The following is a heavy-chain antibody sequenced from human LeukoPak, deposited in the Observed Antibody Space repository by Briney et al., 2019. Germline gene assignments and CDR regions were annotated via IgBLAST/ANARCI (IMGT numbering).Heavy chain of an antibody. CDR1: GYSISSGYY. J-gene: IGHJ4*02. Sequence: SETLSLTRTVSGYSISSGYYWGWIRQPPGKGLEWIGSIYHSGSTYYNPSLKSRVTISVDTSKNQFSLKLSSVTAADTAVYYCARSMGVTRTGTTGVMDYWGQGTLVTASS. D-gene: IGHD1-7*01. V-gene: IGHV4-38-2*02. CDR3: ARSMGVTRTGTTGVMDY. CDR2: IYHSGST.